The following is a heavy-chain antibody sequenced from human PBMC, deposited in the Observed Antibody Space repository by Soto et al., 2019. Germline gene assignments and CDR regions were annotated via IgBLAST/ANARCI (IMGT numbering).Heavy chain of an antibody. J-gene: IGHJ4*02. Sequence: QVQLVQSGAEVKKPGSSVKVSCKASGGTFSSYAISWVRQAPGQGLEWMGGSIPIFGTANYAQKFQGRVPIPADESTSTAYRELSSLRSEDTAVYYCARYADSSGYSLGYWGQGTLVTVSS. CDR1: GGTFSSYA. CDR2: SIPIFGTA. CDR3: ARYADSSGYSLGY. D-gene: IGHD3-22*01. V-gene: IGHV1-69*01.